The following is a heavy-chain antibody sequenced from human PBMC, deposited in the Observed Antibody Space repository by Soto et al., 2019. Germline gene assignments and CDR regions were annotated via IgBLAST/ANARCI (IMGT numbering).Heavy chain of an antibody. J-gene: IGHJ4*02. V-gene: IGHV3-15*01. CDR2: IKSKTDGGTT. D-gene: IGHD1-1*01. CDR3: ARVDKQLGTTFFDY. Sequence: GGSLRLSCAASGFTFSNAWMSWVRQAPGKGLEWVGRIKSKTDGGTTDYAAPVKGRFTISRDDSKNTLYLQMNSLKTEDTAVYYCARVDKQLGTTFFDYWGQGILVTVSS. CDR1: GFTFSNAW.